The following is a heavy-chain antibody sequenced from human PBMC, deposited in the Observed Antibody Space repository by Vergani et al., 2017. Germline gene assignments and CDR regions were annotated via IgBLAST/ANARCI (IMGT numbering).Heavy chain of an antibody. CDR1: GYTFTGYY. CDR3: ATGYCGGGGCHATGGMDV. V-gene: IGHV1-2*02. D-gene: IGHD2-8*02. CDR2: FNTNSGGT. Sequence: QVQLVQSGAEVKKPGASVKVSCKASGYTFTGYYMHWVRQAPGQGLEWMGWFNTNSGGTNYAQKFQGRVTMTRDTSVSTAYMELSRLRSDCAAVYYCATGYCGGGGCHATGGMDVWGQGRTVTGSS. J-gene: IGHJ6*02.